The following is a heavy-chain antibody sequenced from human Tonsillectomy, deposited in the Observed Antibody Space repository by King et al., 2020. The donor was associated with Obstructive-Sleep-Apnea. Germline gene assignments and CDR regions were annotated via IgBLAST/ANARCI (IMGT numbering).Heavy chain of an antibody. CDR1: GFTFSDYY. CDR2: ISSNGATI. J-gene: IGHJ4*02. V-gene: IGHV3-11*01. D-gene: IGHD3-10*01. Sequence: VQLVESGGGLVKPGGSLRLSCAASGFTFSDYYMNWIRQAPGKGLEWISYISSNGATIYYADSVKGRFTISRDNAKNSLYLQMNSLRAEDTAVYYCAGADGTGEYGDYWGQGTLVTVSS. CDR3: AGADGTGEYGDY.